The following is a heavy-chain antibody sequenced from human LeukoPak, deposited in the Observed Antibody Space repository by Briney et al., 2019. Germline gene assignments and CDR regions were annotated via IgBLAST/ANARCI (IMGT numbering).Heavy chain of an antibody. D-gene: IGHD6-19*01. V-gene: IGHV3-23*01. CDR1: GFTFSNYA. J-gene: IGHJ4*02. CDR3: TTPGDSGWYNH. CDR2: ISRNGAHP. Sequence: GGPLRLSYAATGFTFSNYAMSWVRQAPGKGLEWVSVISRNGAHPYYIDSVRDRFTVSRDNSKNIMYLQMNSLRAEDAALYYCTTPGDSGWYNHWGQGTLVTVSS.